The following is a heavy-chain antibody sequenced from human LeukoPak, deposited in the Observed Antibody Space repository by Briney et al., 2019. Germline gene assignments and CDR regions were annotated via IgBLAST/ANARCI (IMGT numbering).Heavy chain of an antibody. CDR1: GYTFTSYY. V-gene: IGHV1-46*01. D-gene: IGHD3-22*01. J-gene: IGHJ4*02. Sequence: ASVKVSCKASGYTFTSYYMHWVRQAPGQGLEWMGIINPSGGSTSYAQKFQGRVTMTRDMSTSTVYMELSSLRSEDTAVYYCARVNYYDSSGYYPHPFDYWGQGTLVTVSS. CDR3: ARVNYYDSSGYYPHPFDY. CDR2: INPSGGST.